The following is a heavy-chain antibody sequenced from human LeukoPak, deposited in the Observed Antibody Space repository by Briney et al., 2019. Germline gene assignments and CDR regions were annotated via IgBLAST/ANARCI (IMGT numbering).Heavy chain of an antibody. J-gene: IGHJ4*02. Sequence: SETLSLTCTVSGGSISSYYWSWIRQPPGKGLEWIGSIYYSGSTYYNPSLKSRVTISVDTSKNQFSLKLSSVTAADTAVYYCARGLSGYDGWGQGTLVTVSS. CDR2: IYYSGST. D-gene: IGHD5-12*01. CDR3: ARGLSGYDG. CDR1: GGSISSYY. V-gene: IGHV4-59*12.